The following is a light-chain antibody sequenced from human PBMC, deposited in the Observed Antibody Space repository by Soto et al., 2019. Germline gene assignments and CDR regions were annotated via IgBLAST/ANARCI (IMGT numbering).Light chain of an antibody. V-gene: IGKV3-20*01. CDR2: GAS. Sequence: EIVLTQSPGTLSLSPGERTTLSCRASQSVGSSHLAWYQQKPGQAPRLLIYGASSRATGIPDRFSGSGSGTDFTLTISRLEPEDFAVYYCQQYDISWTFGQVTKVEIK. CDR1: QSVGSSH. CDR3: QQYDISWT. J-gene: IGKJ1*01.